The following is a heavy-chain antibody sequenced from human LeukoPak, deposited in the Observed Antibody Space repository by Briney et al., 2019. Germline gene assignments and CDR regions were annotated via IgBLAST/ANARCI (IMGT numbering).Heavy chain of an antibody. CDR3: AKSGYSYGPIDY. CDR2: IYYSGST. V-gene: IGHV4-59*01. Sequence: PSETLSLTCTVSGGSISSYYWSWIRQPPGKGLEWIGYIYYSGSTNYNPSLKSRVTISVDTSKNQFSLKLSSVTAADTAVYYCAKSGYSYGPIDYWGQGTLVTVSS. D-gene: IGHD5-18*01. CDR1: GGSISSYY. J-gene: IGHJ4*02.